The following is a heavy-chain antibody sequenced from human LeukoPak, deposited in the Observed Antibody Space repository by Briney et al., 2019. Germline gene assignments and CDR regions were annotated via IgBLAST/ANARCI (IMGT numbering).Heavy chain of an antibody. Sequence: PGGSLGLSCAASGFTVSNNYMSWVRQAPGKGLEWVSVIYSGGSTYYADSVKGRFTISRDNSKNTLYLQMNSLRAEDTAVYYCARGYKYSSGWYYFDYWGQGTLVTVSS. D-gene: IGHD6-19*01. CDR3: ARGYKYSSGWYYFDY. CDR2: IYSGGST. CDR1: GFTVSNNY. J-gene: IGHJ4*02. V-gene: IGHV3-53*01.